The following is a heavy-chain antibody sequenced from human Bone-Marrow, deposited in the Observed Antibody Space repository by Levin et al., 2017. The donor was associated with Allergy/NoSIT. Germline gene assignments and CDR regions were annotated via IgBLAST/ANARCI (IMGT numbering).Heavy chain of an antibody. CDR1: GYSISSGYY. CDR2: IYHSGST. V-gene: IGHV4-38-2*02. Sequence: SQTLSLTCTVSGYSISSGYYWGWIRQPPGKGLEWIGSIYHSGSTYYNPSLKSRVTISVDTSKNQFSLKLSSVTAADTAVYYCARAPLVAAEFDYWGQGTLVTVSS. CDR3: ARAPLVAAEFDY. D-gene: IGHD2-15*01. J-gene: IGHJ4*02.